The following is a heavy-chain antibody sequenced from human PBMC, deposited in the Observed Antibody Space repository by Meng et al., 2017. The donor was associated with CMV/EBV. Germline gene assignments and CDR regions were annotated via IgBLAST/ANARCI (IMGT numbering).Heavy chain of an antibody. Sequence: EVRRLESGGGLVKPGGSLRLSCAASGFTFSNAWMSWVRQAPGKGLEWFGRIKSKTDGGTTDDAAPVKGRFTISRDDSKNTLYLQMNSLKTEDTAVYYCTGIAAGWGQGTLVPSPQ. V-gene: IGHV3-15*01. CDR2: IKSKTDGGTT. CDR1: GFTFSNAW. D-gene: IGHD6-13*01. CDR3: TGIAAG. J-gene: IGHJ4*02.